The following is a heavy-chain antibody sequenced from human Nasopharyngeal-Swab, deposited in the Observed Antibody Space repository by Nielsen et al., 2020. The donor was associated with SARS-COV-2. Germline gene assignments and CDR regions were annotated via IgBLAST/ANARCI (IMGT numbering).Heavy chain of an antibody. CDR1: GFIFSASV. Sequence: GESLKISCPASGFIFSASVMHRVRQAPGEGLDWVGRIGDKDHNYATTYGASVQGRFTISRDDSKNTAFLQMDSLKTEDTALYYCTTDFYFDYWGQGTLVTVSS. CDR2: IGDKDHNYAT. CDR3: TTDFYFDY. J-gene: IGHJ4*02. V-gene: IGHV3-73*01.